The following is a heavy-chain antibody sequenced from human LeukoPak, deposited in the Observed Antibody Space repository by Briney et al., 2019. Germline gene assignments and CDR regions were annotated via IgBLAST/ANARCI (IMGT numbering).Heavy chain of an antibody. J-gene: IGHJ4*02. CDR1: GFTFSSYA. D-gene: IGHD3-3*01. Sequence: GGSLRLSCAASGFTFSSYAMSWVRQAPGKGLEWVSAISGSGGSTYYADSVKGRFTISRDNSKNTLYLQMNSLRAEDTAVYYCAKDQSLRFLKWLVLDYWGQGTLVTVSS. CDR2: ISGSGGST. V-gene: IGHV3-23*01. CDR3: AKDQSLRFLKWLVLDY.